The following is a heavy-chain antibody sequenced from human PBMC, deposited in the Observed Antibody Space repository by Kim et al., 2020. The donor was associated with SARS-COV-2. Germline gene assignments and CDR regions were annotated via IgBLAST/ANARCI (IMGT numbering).Heavy chain of an antibody. J-gene: IGHJ4*02. CDR3: VKRIGYHNYYLDF. D-gene: IGHD1-1*01. CDR2: ISDDESNK. V-gene: IGHV3-30*18. CDR1: GFTFSTSG. Sequence: GGSLRLSCAASGFTFSTSGMHWVRQAPGKGLEWVAAISDDESNKFDGDSVKGRFTITRDNTKNPQYLQMNMLIAEDTAVYYCVKRIGYHNYYLDFLGQGT.